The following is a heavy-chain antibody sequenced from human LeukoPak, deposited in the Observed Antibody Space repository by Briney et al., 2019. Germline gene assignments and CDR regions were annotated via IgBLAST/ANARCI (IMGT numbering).Heavy chain of an antibody. CDR3: QKNAYEILTGDIFDY. J-gene: IGHJ4*02. V-gene: IGHV1-18*01. CDR1: GYTFTSYG. Sequence: ASVKVSCKASGYTFTSYGISWVRQAPGQGLEWMGWISAYNGNTNYAQKLQGRVTMTTDTSTSTAYMELRSLRSDDTAVYYRQKNAYEILTGDIFDYWGQGTLVTVSS. CDR2: ISAYNGNT. D-gene: IGHD3-9*01.